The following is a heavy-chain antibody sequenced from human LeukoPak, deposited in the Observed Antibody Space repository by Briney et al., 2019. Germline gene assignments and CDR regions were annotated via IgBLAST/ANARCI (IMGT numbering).Heavy chain of an antibody. D-gene: IGHD3-22*01. J-gene: IGHJ4*02. V-gene: IGHV4-39*01. CDR1: GGSISSNSYY. Sequence: RPSETLSLTCTVSGGSISSNSYYWGWIRQPPGKGLEWIGTIYYSGSTYYNPSLKSRVTISVDTSKNQFSLKLSSVTAADTAVYYCATHSGTYYWFDYWGQGTLVTVSS. CDR3: ATHSGTYYWFDY. CDR2: IYYSGST.